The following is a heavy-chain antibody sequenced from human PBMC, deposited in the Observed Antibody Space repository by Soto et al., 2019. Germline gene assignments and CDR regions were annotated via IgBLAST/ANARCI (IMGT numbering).Heavy chain of an antibody. CDR2: ISYDGSNK. J-gene: IGHJ5*02. Sequence: GGSLRLSCAASGFTFSSYAMHWVRQAPGKGLEWVAVISYDGSNKYYADSVKGRFTISRDNSKNTLYLQMNSLRAEDTAVYYCAREKGSGMYSSSSLGKFDPWGQGTLVTVSS. CDR3: AREKGSGMYSSSSLGKFDP. CDR1: GFTFSSYA. V-gene: IGHV3-30-3*01. D-gene: IGHD6-6*01.